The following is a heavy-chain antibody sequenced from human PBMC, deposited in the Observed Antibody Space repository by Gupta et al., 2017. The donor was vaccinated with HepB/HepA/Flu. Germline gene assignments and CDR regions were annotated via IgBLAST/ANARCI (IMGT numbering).Heavy chain of an antibody. J-gene: IGHJ3*02. D-gene: IGHD1-1*01. CDR3: AGINWNDDAFDI. V-gene: IGHV4-59*08. Sequence: QVQLQESGPGLVKPSETLSLTCAVSGGSISSYYWSWIRQPPGKGLEWIGYIYYRGTTNYNPSLKSRVTRSVDTSNNQFSLKLVSVTAADTAVDYCAGINWNDDAFDIWGQGTMVTVSS. CDR1: GGSISSYY. CDR2: IYYRGTT.